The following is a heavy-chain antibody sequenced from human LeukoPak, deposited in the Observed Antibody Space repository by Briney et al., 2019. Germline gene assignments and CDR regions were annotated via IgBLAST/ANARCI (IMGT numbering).Heavy chain of an antibody. J-gene: IGHJ5*02. CDR1: GGSFSGYY. CDR3: ARGIRYSSSSYWFDP. V-gene: IGHV4-34*01. Sequence: SETLSLTCAVYGGSFSGYYWSWIRQPPGKGLEWIGEINHSGSTNYNPSLKSRVTISVDTSKNQFSLKLSSVTAADTAVYYCARGIRYSSSSYWFDPWGQGTLVSVSS. D-gene: IGHD6-6*01. CDR2: INHSGST.